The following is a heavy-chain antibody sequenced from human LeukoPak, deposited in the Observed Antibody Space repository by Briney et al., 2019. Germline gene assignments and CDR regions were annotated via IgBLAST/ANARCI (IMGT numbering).Heavy chain of an antibody. V-gene: IGHV1-69*05. Sequence: EASVKVSCEAFGGTFSNYAINWVRQAPGQGLEWMGGFIPIFGTAYHAQKFQGRVTITTDESTSTAYMELSSLRSEDTAVYYCDMTYYYHSSGYSYYFDYWGQGTLVTVSS. CDR3: DMTYYYHSSGYSYYFDY. CDR1: GGTFSNYA. J-gene: IGHJ4*02. D-gene: IGHD3-22*01. CDR2: FIPIFGTA.